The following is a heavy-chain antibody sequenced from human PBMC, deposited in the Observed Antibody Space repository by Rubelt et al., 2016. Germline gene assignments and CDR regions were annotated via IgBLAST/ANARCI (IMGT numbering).Heavy chain of an antibody. D-gene: IGHD4-17*01. V-gene: IGHV4-38-2*02. CDR2: TYFGGSA. J-gene: IGHJ4*02. CDR3: AAISTVTSELDY. CDR1: GYSISSGYY. Sequence: QVQLQESGPGLVKPSETLSLTCTVSGYSISSGYYWGWIRQPPTKGLEWIGGTYFGGSATYNPSLQSRVTISVDTSKNKFTLRLSSVTAADTAVYYCAAISTVTSELDYWGQGTLVTVSS.